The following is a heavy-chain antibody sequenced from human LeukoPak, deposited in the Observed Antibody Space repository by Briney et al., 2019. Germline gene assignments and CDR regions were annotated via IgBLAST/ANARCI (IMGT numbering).Heavy chain of an antibody. CDR3: ARPTSSGWYSH. J-gene: IGHJ3*01. CDR2: ITGSSRTK. D-gene: IGHD6-19*01. Sequence: GGSLRLSCAATGFIFSNYDMNWVRQAPGKGLEWVSYITGSSRTKSYADSVKGRFTISRDNAENSVYLQMNSLRAEDTAVYYCARPTSSGWYSHWGQGTMVTVSS. V-gene: IGHV3-48*01. CDR1: GFIFSNYD.